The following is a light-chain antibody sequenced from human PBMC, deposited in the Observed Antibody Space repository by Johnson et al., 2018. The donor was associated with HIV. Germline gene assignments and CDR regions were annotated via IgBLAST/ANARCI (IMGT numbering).Light chain of an antibody. CDR3: GTWDSSLSAYV. V-gene: IGLV1-51*02. J-gene: IGLJ1*01. CDR1: SSNIGNNY. CDR2: ENN. Sequence: QSILTQPPSVSAAPGQKVTISCSGSSSNIGNNYVSWYQQLPGTAPKLLIYENNKRPLGIPDRFSGSKSGTSATLGITGLQTGDEADYYCGTWDSSLSAYVVGTGTKVSVL.